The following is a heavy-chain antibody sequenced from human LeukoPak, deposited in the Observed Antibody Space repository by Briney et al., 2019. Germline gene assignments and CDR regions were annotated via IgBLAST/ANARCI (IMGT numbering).Heavy chain of an antibody. J-gene: IGHJ4*02. Sequence: PSEALSLTCAVSGGSISSSNWWSWIRQPPGKGLEWIGEINHSGSTNYNPSLKSRVTISVDTSKNQFSLKLSSVTAADTAVYYCARQNYGIYNYWGQGTLVTVSS. CDR3: ARQNYGIYNY. D-gene: IGHD3-10*01. CDR1: GGSISSSNW. CDR2: INHSGST. V-gene: IGHV4-4*02.